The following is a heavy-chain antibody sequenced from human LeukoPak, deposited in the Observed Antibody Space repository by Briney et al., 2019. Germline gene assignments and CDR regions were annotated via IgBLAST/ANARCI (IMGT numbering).Heavy chain of an antibody. D-gene: IGHD5-24*01. J-gene: IGHJ6*02. CDR3: AREDEYYYGMDV. CDR2: ISSSSSYI. Sequence: PGGSLRLSCAASGFTFSIYSMNWVRQAPGKGLEWVSSISSSSSYIYYADSVKGRFTISRDSSKNTLYLQMNSLRAEDTAVYYCAREDEYYYGMDVWGQGTTVTVSS. V-gene: IGHV3-21*01. CDR1: GFTFSIYS.